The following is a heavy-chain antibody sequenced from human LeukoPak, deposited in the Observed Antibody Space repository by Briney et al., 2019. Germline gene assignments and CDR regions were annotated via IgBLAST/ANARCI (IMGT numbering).Heavy chain of an antibody. CDR1: GGTFSSYA. V-gene: IGHV1-69*04. CDR3: ARGRFGVYYYDSSGYPGWFDP. CDR2: IIPILGIA. J-gene: IGHJ5*02. D-gene: IGHD3-22*01. Sequence: SVKVSCKASGGTFSSYAISWVRQAPGQGLEWMGRIIPILGIANYAQKFQGRVTITADKSTSTAYMELSSLRSEDTAVYYCARGRFGVYYYDSSGYPGWFDPWGQGTLVTVSS.